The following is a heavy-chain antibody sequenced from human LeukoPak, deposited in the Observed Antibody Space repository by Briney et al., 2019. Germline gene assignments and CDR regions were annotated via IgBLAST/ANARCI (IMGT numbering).Heavy chain of an antibody. Sequence: GGSLRLSCAASGFTFSDYAMSWVRQAPGTGLEWVSTISGSGGTTYYADSVKGRFTISRVNSKNTLNLHMNSLRAEDTAVYYCATDQGIYWGQGTLVTVSS. J-gene: IGHJ4*02. V-gene: IGHV3-23*01. CDR3: ATDQGIY. CDR1: GFTFSDYA. CDR2: ISGSGGTT.